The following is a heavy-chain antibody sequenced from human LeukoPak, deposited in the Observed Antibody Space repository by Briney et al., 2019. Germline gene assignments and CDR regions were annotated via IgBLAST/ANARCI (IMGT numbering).Heavy chain of an antibody. V-gene: IGHV3-23*01. CDR3: ARDPNCSGGSCYSRYYYGMDV. J-gene: IGHJ6*02. CDR1: GFTFGSHA. Sequence: GGSQRLSCAASGFTFGSHAMSWVRQAPGKGLEWLAAISGSGGSTYYADSVKGRFTISRDNAKNSLYLQMNSLRAEDTAVYYCARDPNCSGGSCYSRYYYGMDVWGQGTTVTVSS. CDR2: ISGSGGST. D-gene: IGHD2-15*01.